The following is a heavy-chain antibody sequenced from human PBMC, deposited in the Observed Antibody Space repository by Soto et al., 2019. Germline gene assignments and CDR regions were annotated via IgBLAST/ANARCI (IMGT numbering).Heavy chain of an antibody. CDR1: GASISGFY. J-gene: IGHJ5*02. D-gene: IGHD1-1*01. Sequence: PSETLSLTCTVSGASISGFYWSWILKSAGKGLEWIGRIYATGTTDYNPSLKSRVMMSVDTSKKQFSLKLRSVTAADTAVYYCVRGGTKTLRDWFDPWGQGISVTVSS. CDR3: VRGGTKTLRDWFDP. CDR2: IYATGTT. V-gene: IGHV4-4*07.